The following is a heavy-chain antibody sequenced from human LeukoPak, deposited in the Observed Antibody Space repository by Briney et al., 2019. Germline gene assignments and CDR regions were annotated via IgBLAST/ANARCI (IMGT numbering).Heavy chain of an antibody. V-gene: IGHV5-51*01. J-gene: IGHJ4*02. Sequence: GEFLKISCKGSGYRFTNYWIGWVRQMHGKGLEWMGIIYPGDSDTRYSPSFQGQVTISVDKSISTAYLQWSSLKASDTAMYYCARRGDNSGYYSFDSWGQGTLVTVSS. D-gene: IGHD3-22*01. CDR1: GYRFTNYW. CDR2: IYPGDSDT. CDR3: ARRGDNSGYYSFDS.